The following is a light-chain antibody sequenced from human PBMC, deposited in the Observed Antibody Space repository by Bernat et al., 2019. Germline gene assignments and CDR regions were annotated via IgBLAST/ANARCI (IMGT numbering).Light chain of an antibody. V-gene: IGKV2-30*02. CDR2: KVS. Sequence: DVVMTQSPLSLLVTLGQPASISCRSSQSLVHTDGNTYLNWFHQRPGQPPRRLIHKVSNRDSGIPDRFSGSGSGTYFTLEISRVEAEDAGLYYCMQGTHWPLWTFGQGTTVEIE. CDR3: MQGTHWPLWT. J-gene: IGKJ1*01. CDR1: QSLVHTDGNTY.